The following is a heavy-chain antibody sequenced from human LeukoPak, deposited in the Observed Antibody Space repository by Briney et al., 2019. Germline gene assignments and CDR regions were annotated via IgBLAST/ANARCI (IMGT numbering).Heavy chain of an antibody. CDR3: ARGQCGCRCYSYYYYGMDV. V-gene: IGHV3-53*04. CDR1: GFTVSSNY. J-gene: IGHJ6*02. Sequence: PGGSLRLSCAASGFTVSSNYISWVRQAPGEWLEWVSVIYRGGRTNYANSVKRRLRISRHNSKNPLYLHMHSPRAQDPALYYCARGQCGCRCYSYYYYGMDVWGQGTTVTVSS. CDR2: IYRGGRT. D-gene: IGHD2-15*01.